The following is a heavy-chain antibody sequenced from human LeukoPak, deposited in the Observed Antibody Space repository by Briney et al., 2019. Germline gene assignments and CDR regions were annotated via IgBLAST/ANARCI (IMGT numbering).Heavy chain of an antibody. V-gene: IGHV4-39*07. D-gene: IGHD3-16*01. CDR3: ARDVGVWGTLPYNWFDP. CDR1: GGSISSSSYY. J-gene: IGHJ5*02. CDR2: IYYSGST. Sequence: SETLSLTCTVSGGSISSSSYYWGWIRQPPGKGLEWIGSIYYSGSTYYNPSLKSRVTTSVDTSKNQFSLKLSSVTAADTAVYYCARDVGVWGTLPYNWFDPWGQGTLVTVSS.